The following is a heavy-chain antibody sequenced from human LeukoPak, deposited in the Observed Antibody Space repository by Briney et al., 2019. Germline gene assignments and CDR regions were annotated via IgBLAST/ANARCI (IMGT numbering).Heavy chain of an antibody. D-gene: IGHD4-17*01. J-gene: IGHJ3*02. Sequence: SETLSLTCTVSGGSISSYYWSWIRQPPGKGLEWIGYIYYSGSTNYNPSLKSRVTILVDTSKNQFSLKLSSVTAADTAVYYCARLRADYGEAFDIWGQGTMVTVSS. CDR3: ARLRADYGEAFDI. CDR1: GGSISSYY. CDR2: IYYSGST. V-gene: IGHV4-59*08.